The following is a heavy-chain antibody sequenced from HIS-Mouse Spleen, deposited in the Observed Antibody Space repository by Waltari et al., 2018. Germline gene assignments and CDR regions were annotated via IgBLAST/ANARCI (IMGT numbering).Heavy chain of an antibody. CDR2: MNPNSGNT. V-gene: IGHV1-8*01. CDR3: ARAGDLKWYFDL. D-gene: IGHD7-27*01. J-gene: IGHJ2*01. Sequence: LEWMGWMNPNSGNTGYAQKFQGRVTMTRNTSISTAYMELSSLRSEDTAVYYCARAGDLKWYFDLWGRGTLVTVSS.